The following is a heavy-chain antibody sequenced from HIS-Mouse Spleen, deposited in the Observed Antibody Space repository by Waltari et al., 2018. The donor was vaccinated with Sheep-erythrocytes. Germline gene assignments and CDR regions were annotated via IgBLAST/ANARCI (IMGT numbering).Heavy chain of an antibody. CDR3: ARITSYYDFWSTYNKDYFDY. CDR2: IFSNDEK. D-gene: IGHD3-3*01. CDR1: GFSLSNARMG. J-gene: IGHJ4*02. V-gene: IGHV2-26*01. Sequence: QVTLKESGPVLVKPTETLTLTCTVSGFSLSNARMGVSWIRQPPGKALEWLAHIFSNDEKSYSTSRKSMLTISKDTSKSQVVLTMTNMDPVDTATYYCARITSYYDFWSTYNKDYFDYWGQGTLVTVSS.